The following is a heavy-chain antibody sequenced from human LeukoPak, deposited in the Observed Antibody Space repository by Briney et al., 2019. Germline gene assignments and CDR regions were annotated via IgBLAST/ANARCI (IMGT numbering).Heavy chain of an antibody. Sequence: GGSLRLSCAASGFTFSSYAMSWIRQAPGKGLEWVSTISDSGSGIYYADSVKGRFTISRDNSKNALFLHMNSLRAEDTAVYYCAKEGPHRGSYYLNFDYWGQGTLVTVSS. CDR1: GFTFSSYA. D-gene: IGHD1-26*01. J-gene: IGHJ4*02. CDR2: ISDSGSGI. V-gene: IGHV3-23*01. CDR3: AKEGPHRGSYYLNFDY.